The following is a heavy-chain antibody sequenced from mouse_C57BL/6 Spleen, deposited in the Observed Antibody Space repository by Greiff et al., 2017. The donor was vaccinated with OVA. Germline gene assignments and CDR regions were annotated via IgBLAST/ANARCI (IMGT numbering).Heavy chain of an antibody. CDR3: ARYTLVTTSGLDY. Sequence: QVQLKESGPGLVQPSQSLSITCTVSGFSLTSYGVHWVRQSPGKGLEWLGVIWRGGSTDYNAAFMSRLSITKDNSKRQVFFKRSSLQADDTALYYGARYTLVTTSGLDYWGQGTTLTVSS. J-gene: IGHJ2*01. CDR2: IWRGGST. D-gene: IGHD2-2*01. V-gene: IGHV2-5*01. CDR1: GFSLTSYG.